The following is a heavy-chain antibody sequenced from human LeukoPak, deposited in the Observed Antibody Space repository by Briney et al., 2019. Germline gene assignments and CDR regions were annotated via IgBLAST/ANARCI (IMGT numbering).Heavy chain of an antibody. Sequence: GGSLRLSCAASGFTVSNNYMSWVRQAPGKGLEWVSAISGSGGSTYYADSVKGRFTISGDNSKNTLYLQMNSLRAEDTAVYYCAKDPTKDPIFDYWGQGTLVTVSS. D-gene: IGHD1-1*01. CDR2: ISGSGGST. CDR1: GFTVSNNY. V-gene: IGHV3-23*01. J-gene: IGHJ4*02. CDR3: AKDPTKDPIFDY.